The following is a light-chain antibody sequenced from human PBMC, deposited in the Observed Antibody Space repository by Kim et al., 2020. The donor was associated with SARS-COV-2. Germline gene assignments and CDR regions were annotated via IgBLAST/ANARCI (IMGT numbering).Light chain of an antibody. V-gene: IGLV3-27*01. CDR2: KDS. Sequence: SYELTQPSSVSVSPGQTARITCSGDLLAKKYARWFQQKPGQAPVVVIYKDSERPSGIPERFSGSSSGTTVTLTISGAQVEDEADYYCYSAADNTWVFGGGTKVTVL. CDR3: YSAADNTWV. J-gene: IGLJ3*02. CDR1: LLAKKY.